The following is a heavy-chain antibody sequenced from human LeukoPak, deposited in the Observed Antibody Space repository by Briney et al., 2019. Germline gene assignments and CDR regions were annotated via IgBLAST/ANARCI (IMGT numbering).Heavy chain of an antibody. D-gene: IGHD3-3*01. CDR2: IYYSGST. Sequence: SETLSLTCTVSGGSISSYYWSWIRQPPGKGLEWIGYIYYSGSTNYNPSLKSRVIISVDTSKNQFPLKLSSVTAADTAVYYCARSYYDFWSGYYGGAFDIWGQGTMVTVSS. J-gene: IGHJ3*02. CDR3: ARSYYDFWSGYYGGAFDI. V-gene: IGHV4-59*01. CDR1: GGSISSYY.